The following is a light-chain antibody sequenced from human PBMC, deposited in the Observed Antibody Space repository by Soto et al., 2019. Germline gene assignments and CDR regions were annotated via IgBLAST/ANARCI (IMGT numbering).Light chain of an antibody. J-gene: IGLJ2*01. Sequence: SYELTQPPSVSVAPGETATITCGGYDSGTKSVHWYQQKPGQAPVLVIYYNSDRPSGIPARFSGSKSGNTATLTITTVEAGDEADFYCQVWDVSSDHVLFGGGTKLTVL. CDR1: DSGTKS. V-gene: IGLV3-21*04. CDR3: QVWDVSSDHVL. CDR2: YNS.